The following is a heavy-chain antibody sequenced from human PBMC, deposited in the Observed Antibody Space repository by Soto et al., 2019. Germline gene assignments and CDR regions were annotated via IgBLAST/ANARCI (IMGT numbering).Heavy chain of an antibody. D-gene: IGHD1-26*01. CDR2: LIPVFDTP. CDR3: ASTPVTGRYRYYGLDA. Sequence: QVQPVQAGSEVKKPGSSVRDSCKTGSFYAVSWVRQAPGQGLEWMGGLIPVFDTPSYAQKFQGRVTITADESKRTAYMELSSLRSEDTALYYCASTPVTGRYRYYGLDAWYQGIAGTVSS. CDR1: GSFYA. J-gene: IGHJ6*02. V-gene: IGHV1-69*01.